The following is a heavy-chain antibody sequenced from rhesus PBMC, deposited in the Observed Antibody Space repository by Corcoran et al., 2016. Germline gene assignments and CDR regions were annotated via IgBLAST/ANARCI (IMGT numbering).Heavy chain of an antibody. CDR3: ASNSGSYYYGY. Sequence: EVQLVESGGGLVQPGGSLRLSCAASGFTFSDHYMDWVRQAPGKGVEWVSSISSGSGSTTLNPNSVKGRFTISRDNSKNTVYLQMNSLRAEDTAVYYCASNSGSYYYGYWGQGVLVTVSS. D-gene: IGHD3-16*01. CDR1: GFTFSDHY. J-gene: IGHJ4*01. V-gene: IGHV3-110*02. CDR2: ISSGSGSTT.